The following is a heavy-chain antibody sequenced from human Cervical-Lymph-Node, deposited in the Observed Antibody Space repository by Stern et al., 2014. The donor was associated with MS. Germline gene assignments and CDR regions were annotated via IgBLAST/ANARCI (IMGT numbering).Heavy chain of an antibody. V-gene: IGHV1-69*01. Sequence: VKLVDSGAEVKKPGSSVKVACKVSGGTLKSHTISWVRQAHGEGLDRMGGITPIFGTGNYAQKFQGRVTITADELTNTVHMEMSGLRSEDRAVYYCASSDVAASGTFDSWGQGTQVTVSS. CDR3: ASSDVAASGTFDS. D-gene: IGHD6-13*01. CDR1: GGTLKSHT. CDR2: ITPIFGTG. J-gene: IGHJ4*02.